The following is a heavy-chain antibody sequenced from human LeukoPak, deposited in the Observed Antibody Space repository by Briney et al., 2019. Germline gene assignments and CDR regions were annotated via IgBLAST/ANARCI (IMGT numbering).Heavy chain of an antibody. CDR3: ARWVPYCSGGSCYSVEPYYYYGMDV. Sequence: ASVKVSCKASGYTFTSYGISWVRQAPGQGLEWMGWICAYNGNTNYAQKLQGRVTMTTDTSTSTAYMELRSLRSDDTAVYYCARWVPYCSGGSCYSVEPYYYYGMDVWGQGTTVTVSS. CDR1: GYTFTSYG. V-gene: IGHV1-18*01. CDR2: ICAYNGNT. J-gene: IGHJ6*02. D-gene: IGHD2-15*01.